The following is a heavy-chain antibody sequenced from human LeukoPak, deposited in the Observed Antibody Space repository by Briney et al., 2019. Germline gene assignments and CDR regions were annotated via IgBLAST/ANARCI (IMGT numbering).Heavy chain of an antibody. D-gene: IGHD3-9*01. CDR2: IYTSGST. CDR3: ARGVRGILTVDP. J-gene: IGHJ5*02. V-gene: IGHV4-61*02. CDR1: GGSISSGSYY. Sequence: SETLSLTCTVSGGSISSGSYYWSWIRQPAGKGLEWIGRIYTSGSTNYNPSLKSRVTISVDTSKNQFSLKLSSVTAADTAVYYCARGVRGILTVDPWGQGTLVTVSS.